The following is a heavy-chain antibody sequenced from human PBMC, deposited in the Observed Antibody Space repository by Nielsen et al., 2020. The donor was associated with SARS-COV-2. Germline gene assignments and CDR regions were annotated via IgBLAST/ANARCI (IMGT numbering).Heavy chain of an antibody. Sequence: SETLSLTCTVSGGSISSGGYYWSWIRHHPGKGLEWIGYIYFSGRTCYNPSLKSRVTISVDTSKNQFFLSLRSVTAADTAVYYCARESSGYVLYNYGMDVWGQGTTVTVSS. CDR1: GGSISSGGYY. D-gene: IGHD5-12*01. J-gene: IGHJ6*02. V-gene: IGHV4-31*03. CDR3: ARESSGYVLYNYGMDV. CDR2: IYFSGRT.